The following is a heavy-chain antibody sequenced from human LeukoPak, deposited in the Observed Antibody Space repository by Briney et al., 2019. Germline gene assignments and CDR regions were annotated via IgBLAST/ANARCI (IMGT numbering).Heavy chain of an antibody. CDR3: ARDYYDSVGGSFDM. CDR2: INPNSGDT. V-gene: IGHV1-2*02. CDR1: GYTFTGHY. D-gene: IGHD3-9*01. J-gene: IGHJ3*02. Sequence: ASVKVSCKASGYTFTGHYMHWVRQAPGQGLEWMGWINPNSGDTNYAKKFQGRVTMTRDTSIRTVDMELSRLRSDDTAVYYCARDYYDSVGGSFDMWGQGTMVTVSS.